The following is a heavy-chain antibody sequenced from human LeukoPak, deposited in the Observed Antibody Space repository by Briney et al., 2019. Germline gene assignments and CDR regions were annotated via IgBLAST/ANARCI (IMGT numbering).Heavy chain of an antibody. CDR2: INTNTGNP. D-gene: IGHD2-2*01. CDR3: ARDPGDDFVVPGDP. V-gene: IGHV7-4-1*02. J-gene: IGHJ5*02. Sequence: ASVKVSCKASGYAFIDYAINWVRQAPGQGLEWMGWINTNTGNPTYAQGFTGRFVFSLDTSVSTAYLQISSLKAEDTAVYYCARDPGDDFVVPGDPWGQGTLVTVSS. CDR1: GYAFIDYA.